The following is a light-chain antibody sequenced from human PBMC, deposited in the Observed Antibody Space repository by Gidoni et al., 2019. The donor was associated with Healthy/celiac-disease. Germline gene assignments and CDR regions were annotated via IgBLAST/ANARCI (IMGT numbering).Light chain of an antibody. CDR3: QQSYSPPRT. V-gene: IGKV1-39*01. J-gene: IGKJ1*01. CDR1: QSISSY. Sequence: DIQMTQSPSSLSASVGDRVTITCRASQSISSYLNWYQQKPGKVPKLLIYAASSLQGGVPSRFSGSGSGTDFTLTISSLQPEDFAIYYCQQSYSPPRTFGQXTKVEIK. CDR2: AAS.